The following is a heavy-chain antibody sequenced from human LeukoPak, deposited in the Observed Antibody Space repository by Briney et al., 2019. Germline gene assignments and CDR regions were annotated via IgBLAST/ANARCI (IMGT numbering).Heavy chain of an antibody. CDR3: AKDWTYYDDMSGYYPTANFDY. D-gene: IGHD3-22*01. Sequence: PGGSLRLSCAAPGFTFSNYAMSWVRQAPGKGLEWVSVISGSGGSTSYADSVKGRFTISRDNSKNTLYLQMKSLRAEDTAVYYCAKDWTYYDDMSGYYPTANFDYWGQGTLVTVSS. V-gene: IGHV3-23*01. CDR1: GFTFSNYA. CDR2: ISGSGGST. J-gene: IGHJ4*02.